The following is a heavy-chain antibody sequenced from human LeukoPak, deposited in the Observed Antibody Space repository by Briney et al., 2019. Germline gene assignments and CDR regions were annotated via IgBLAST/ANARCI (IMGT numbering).Heavy chain of an antibody. CDR2: ISAYNGNT. V-gene: IGHV1-18*01. CDR3: ASDPGLYCGGDCIGDAFDI. D-gene: IGHD2-21*02. CDR1: GYTFTSYG. J-gene: IGHJ3*02. Sequence: ASVKVSCKASGYTFTSYGISWVRQAPGQGLEWMGWISAYNGNTNYAQKLQGRVTMTTDTSTSTAYMELRSLRSDDTAVYYCASDPGLYCGGDCIGDAFDIWGQGTMVTVSS.